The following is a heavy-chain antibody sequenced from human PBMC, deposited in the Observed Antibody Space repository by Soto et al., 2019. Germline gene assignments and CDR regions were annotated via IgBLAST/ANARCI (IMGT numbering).Heavy chain of an antibody. CDR3: ARAFGVGAPYYCDF. J-gene: IGHJ4*02. V-gene: IGHV3-33*01. D-gene: IGHD1-26*01. Sequence: QVQLVESGGGVVQPGRSLRLSCAASGFTFSTYGMYWVRQAPGKGLEWVAVIWYDGSNKYYADSVKGRFTISRDNSKNTLYLQMNSLRADDTAVYYCARAFGVGAPYYCDFWGQGTLVSVSS. CDR2: IWYDGSNK. CDR1: GFTFSTYG.